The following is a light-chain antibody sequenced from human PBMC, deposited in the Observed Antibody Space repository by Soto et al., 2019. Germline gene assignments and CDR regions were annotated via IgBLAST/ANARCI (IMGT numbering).Light chain of an antibody. J-gene: IGKJ3*01. CDR3: QQYNKWPLFT. CDR2: GAS. CDR1: RPVGTN. Sequence: EVVLTQSPAPLFFSQGERATFSCRASRPVGTNLAGSQQSPGQAPGLLFYGASTRATGIPARFSGSGSGSEFTLTISSLQSDDFAVYYCQQYNKWPLFTFGPGTRVDNK. V-gene: IGKV3-15*01.